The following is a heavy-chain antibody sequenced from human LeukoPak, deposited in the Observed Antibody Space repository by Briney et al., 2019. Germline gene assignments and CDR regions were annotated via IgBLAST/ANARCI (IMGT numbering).Heavy chain of an antibody. D-gene: IGHD2-21*01. CDR2: INPNSGGT. J-gene: IGHJ3*02. CDR1: GYTFTGYY. CDR3: TSLIIVDAFDI. Sequence: ASVKVSCKASGYTFTGYYIHWARQAPGQGLEWMGWINPNSGGTKYAQKFQGRVTMTRDTSISTAYMELSRLTSDDTAVYYCTSLIIVDAFDIWGQGTLVTVSS. V-gene: IGHV1-2*02.